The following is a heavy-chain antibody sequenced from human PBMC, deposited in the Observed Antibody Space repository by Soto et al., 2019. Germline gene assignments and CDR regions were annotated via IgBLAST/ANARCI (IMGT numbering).Heavy chain of an antibody. V-gene: IGHV3-9*01. J-gene: IGHJ4*02. Sequence: VQVVASGGGLVQPGRSLRLSCAVSGFRFEQYVMHCVRQAPGKGLECVSTVSPTGDTVAYADSVQGRFTVSRDNAKNSLYLQMNSLKGADTAFYYCLKDAPNGSIDDWCQGTLVTVSS. CDR2: VSPTGDTV. D-gene: IGHD2-8*01. CDR1: GFRFEQYV. CDR3: LKDAPNGSIDD.